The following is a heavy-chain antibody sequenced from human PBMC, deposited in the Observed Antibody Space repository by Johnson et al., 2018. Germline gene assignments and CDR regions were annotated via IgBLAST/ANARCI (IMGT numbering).Heavy chain of an antibody. CDR2: IYHSGST. J-gene: IGHJ3*02. CDR1: GGSINSYY. D-gene: IGHD2/OR15-2a*01. Sequence: QVGLVQAGPGQVEHTETMALTCTVSGGSINSYYWSWIRQPPGKGLEWIGYIYHSGSTNYNPSLKSRVTISVDTSKNQFSLKLRSVTAADTAVYYCARVFRGVSMASLFDIWGQGTMVTVSS. V-gene: IGHV4-59*01. CDR3: ARVFRGVSMASLFDI.